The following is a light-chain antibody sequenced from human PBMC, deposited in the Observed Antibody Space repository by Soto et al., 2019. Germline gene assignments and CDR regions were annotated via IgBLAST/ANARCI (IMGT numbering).Light chain of an antibody. Sequence: DIQMTQSPSTLSASVGETVTITCRASQSVNIWLAWYQQKPGRAPTLLINLDSALASGVPSSFSGSGSETDLTLTIISLQPDAFATCHRQQYTDEWTFGQGTRVEVK. CDR2: LDS. J-gene: IGKJ1*01. CDR1: QSVNIW. CDR3: QQYTDEWT. V-gene: IGKV1-5*03.